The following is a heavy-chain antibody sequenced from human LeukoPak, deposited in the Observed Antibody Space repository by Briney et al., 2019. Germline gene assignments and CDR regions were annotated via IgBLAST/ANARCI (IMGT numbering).Heavy chain of an antibody. CDR2: MNPNSGNT. CDR3: ESAYHGGSYNDY. D-gene: IGHD1-26*01. CDR1: GYTFTSYD. Sequence: ASVKLSCKASGYTFTSYDINGGRQATGQGLEWMGWMNPNSGNTGYAQKFQGRVTMTRNTAISTAYMELSSLRSEDTAVYYCESAYHGGSYNDYWGQGTLVTVSS. J-gene: IGHJ4*02. V-gene: IGHV1-8*01.